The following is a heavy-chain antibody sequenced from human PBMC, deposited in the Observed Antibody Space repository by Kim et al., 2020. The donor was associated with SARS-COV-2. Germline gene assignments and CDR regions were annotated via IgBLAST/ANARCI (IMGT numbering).Heavy chain of an antibody. D-gene: IGHD3-10*01. CDR1: GFTFSSYA. CDR2: ISYDGSNK. Sequence: GGSLRLSCAASGFTFSSYAMHWVRQAPGKGLECVAVISYDGSNKYYVDSVKGRFTISRDNSKNTLYLQMNSLRAEDTAVYYCAKDRGSYYSANCYWFDPWGQGTMVTVSS. J-gene: IGHJ5*02. V-gene: IGHV3-30*04. CDR3: AKDRGSYYSANCYWFDP.